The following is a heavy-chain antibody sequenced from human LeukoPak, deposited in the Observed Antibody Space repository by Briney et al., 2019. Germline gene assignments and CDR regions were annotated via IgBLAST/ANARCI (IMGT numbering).Heavy chain of an antibody. D-gene: IGHD3-10*01. CDR3: ARGVYGSGTYYNLPFDY. J-gene: IGHJ4*02. CDR2: ISAYNGNT. V-gene: IGHV1-18*01. CDR1: GYTFTSHG. Sequence: ASVKVSCKASGYTFTSHGISWVRQAPGQGLEWMGWISAYNGNTNYAQKFQGRVTMTTDTSTSTAYMELRSLRSDDTAVYYCARGVYGSGTYYNLPFDYWGQGTLVTVSS.